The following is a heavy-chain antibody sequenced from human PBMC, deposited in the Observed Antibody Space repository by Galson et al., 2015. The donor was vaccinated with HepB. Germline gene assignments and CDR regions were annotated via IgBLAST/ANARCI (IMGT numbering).Heavy chain of an antibody. CDR1: GYTFTGYY. V-gene: IGHV1-2*02. CDR2: INPNSGGT. CDR3: ARENTDCSSSSCHLDY. D-gene: IGHD2-15*01. Sequence: SVKVSCKASGYTFTGYYMHWVRQAPGQGLEWMAWINPNSGGTNYAQKFQGRVTMTRDTSISTAYMELSRLRSDDTAVYYCARENTDCSSSSCHLDYWGQGTLVTVSS. J-gene: IGHJ4*02.